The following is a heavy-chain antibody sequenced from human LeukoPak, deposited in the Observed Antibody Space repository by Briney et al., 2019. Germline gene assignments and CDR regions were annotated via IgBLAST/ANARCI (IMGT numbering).Heavy chain of an antibody. CDR3: ARVPHGETIFGVVLYWFDP. J-gene: IGHJ5*02. V-gene: IGHV4-38-2*02. D-gene: IGHD3-3*01. Sequence: SETLSLTCTVSHYSISSGYYWGWIRPPPEKGLEWIGSIYHSGSTFYNPTLKSRVTISVDTSKNQFSLKLNSVTAADTAVYYCARVPHGETIFGVVLYWFDPWGQGTLVTVFS. CDR2: IYHSGST. CDR1: HYSISSGYY.